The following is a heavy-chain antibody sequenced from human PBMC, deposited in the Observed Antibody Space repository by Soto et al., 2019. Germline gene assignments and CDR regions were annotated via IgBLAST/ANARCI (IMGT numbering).Heavy chain of an antibody. J-gene: IGHJ4*02. CDR2: MNPHSGNT. V-gene: IGHV1-8*01. CDR3: AREGGYSYGFDY. Sequence: QVQLVQSGAEVKKPGASVKVSCKASGYTFTSYDINWGRQATGQGLEWMGWMNPHSGNTGYAQKFQGRVTMTRNTSISTAYMELSSLRSEDTAGYYCAREGGYSYGFDYWGQGPLVTGSS. CDR1: GYTFTSYD. D-gene: IGHD5-18*01.